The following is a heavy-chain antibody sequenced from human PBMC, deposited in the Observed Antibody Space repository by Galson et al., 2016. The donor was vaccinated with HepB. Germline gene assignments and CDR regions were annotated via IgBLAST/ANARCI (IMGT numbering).Heavy chain of an antibody. CDR1: GFTFTNYG. V-gene: IGHV3-23*01. CDR3: SKALRPSGPDDFFDS. Sequence: SLRLSCAASGFTFTNYGLSWVRQAPGKGLEWVAAISGSGASTYYADSAKGRFTISRDNSKNTLYLRLNRLRAEDTALYYCSKALRPSGPDDFFDSWGQGTLVTVSS. D-gene: IGHD2-15*01. CDR2: ISGSGAST. J-gene: IGHJ4*02.